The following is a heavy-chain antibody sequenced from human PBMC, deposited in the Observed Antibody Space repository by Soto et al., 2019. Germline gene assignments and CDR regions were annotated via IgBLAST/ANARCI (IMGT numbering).Heavy chain of an antibody. CDR3: AAEMDDYADFNH. V-gene: IGHV1-58*01. Sequence: GASVKVSCKTSGFTFSKSSVQWLRQARGQRLEWIGWVVVGSDNTRYAQNFQDRVTITRDRSTSTSYMELSSLTSEDTAVYFCAAEMDDYADFNHWGQGTPVTVSS. J-gene: IGHJ5*02. D-gene: IGHD4-17*01. CDR1: GFTFSKSS. CDR2: VVVGSDNT.